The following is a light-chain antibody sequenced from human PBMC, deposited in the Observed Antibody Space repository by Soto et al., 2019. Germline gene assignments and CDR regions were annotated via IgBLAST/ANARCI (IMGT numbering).Light chain of an antibody. CDR2: DAS. Sequence: ETVLTQSPSTLSLSPGERATLSCRASQSVRSSYLAWYQQRPGQAPRLLISDASNRATGIPDRFSGSGSGTDFTLTISRLEPEDFALYYCQQYGGSPITFGQGTRLEIK. J-gene: IGKJ5*01. CDR1: QSVRSSY. V-gene: IGKV3-20*01. CDR3: QQYGGSPIT.